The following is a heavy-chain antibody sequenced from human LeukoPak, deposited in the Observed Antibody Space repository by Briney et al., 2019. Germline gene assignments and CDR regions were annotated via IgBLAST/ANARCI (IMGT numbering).Heavy chain of an antibody. V-gene: IGHV4-38-2*01. CDR3: ARGGLEYDILTGYDMSLVY. Sequence: SETLSLTCAVSGYSISSGYYWGWIRQPPGKGLEWIGSIYHSGSTYYNPSLKRRVTISVDTSKIQFSLKLSSVTAADTAVYYCARGGLEYDILTGYDMSLVYWGQGTLVTVSS. CDR2: IYHSGST. CDR1: GYSISSGYY. D-gene: IGHD3-9*01. J-gene: IGHJ4*02.